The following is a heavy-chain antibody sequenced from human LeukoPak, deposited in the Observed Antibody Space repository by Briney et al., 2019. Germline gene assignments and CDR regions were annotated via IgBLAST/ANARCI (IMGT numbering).Heavy chain of an antibody. CDR2: IYYSGST. J-gene: IGHJ4*02. V-gene: IGHV4-59*12. Sequence: SETLSLTCTVSGGSISSYYWSWSRQPPGKGLEWIGYIYYSGSTNYNPSLKSRIAISGDRSNNQFTLRLTSVTAADTAVYYCARGEEHGSATVHFDCWGQGRLVSVSS. D-gene: IGHD3-10*01. CDR1: GGSISSYY. CDR3: ARGEEHGSATVHFDC.